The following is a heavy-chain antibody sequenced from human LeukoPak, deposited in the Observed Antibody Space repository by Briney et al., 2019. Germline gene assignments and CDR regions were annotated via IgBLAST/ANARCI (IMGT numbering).Heavy chain of an antibody. D-gene: IGHD1-14*01. V-gene: IGHV3-53*01. CDR1: GFIVSANY. Sequence: GGSLRLSCAASGFIVSANYMSWVRQAPGKGLEWVSVFYSGGHTYHRDGTTYYADSVKGRFTISRDNAKNSLYLQMNSLRAEDTAVYYCARDNRGFDYWGQGTLVTVSS. CDR2: FYSGGHTYHRDGTT. CDR3: ARDNRGFDY. J-gene: IGHJ4*02.